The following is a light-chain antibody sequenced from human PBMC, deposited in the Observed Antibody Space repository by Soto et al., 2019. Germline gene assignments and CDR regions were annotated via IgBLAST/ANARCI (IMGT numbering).Light chain of an antibody. V-gene: IGKV3D-15*01. Sequence: EIVMTQSPATLSVSPGERATLSCRASQSVSSNLAWYQQKPGQAPRLLIYGASTRATGIPARFSGSGSGTELTIKISSMKSDDFVVYYCKKYNNWPYTFGQGTKLEIK. J-gene: IGKJ2*01. CDR3: KKYNNWPYT. CDR1: QSVSSN. CDR2: GAS.